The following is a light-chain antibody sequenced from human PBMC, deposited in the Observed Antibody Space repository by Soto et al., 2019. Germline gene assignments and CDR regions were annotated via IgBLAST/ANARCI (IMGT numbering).Light chain of an antibody. CDR3: QQRSNWPPT. CDR2: GAS. Sequence: EIVMTQSPATLSVSPGERATLSCRASQSVSTKLAWYQQKPGQAPRLLIYGASTRATGIPDRFSGSGSGTDFTLTISRLEPEDFAVYYCQQRSNWPPTFGQGTRLEI. CDR1: QSVSTK. J-gene: IGKJ5*01. V-gene: IGKV3D-15*01.